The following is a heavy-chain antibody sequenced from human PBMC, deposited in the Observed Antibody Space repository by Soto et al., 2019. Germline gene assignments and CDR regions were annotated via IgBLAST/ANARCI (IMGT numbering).Heavy chain of an antibody. CDR2: IIPIFGTT. CDR1: GGTFSSYP. Sequence: GASVKVSCKASGGTFSSYPIGWVRQAPGQGLEWMGVIIPIFGTTNYAQRFQGRVTISADESTSTAYMELSSLRYEDTAVYFCARPRTTATTKGYDYWGQGTLVTRLL. CDR3: ARPRTTATTKGYDY. J-gene: IGHJ4*02. V-gene: IGHV1-69*13. D-gene: IGHD1-1*01.